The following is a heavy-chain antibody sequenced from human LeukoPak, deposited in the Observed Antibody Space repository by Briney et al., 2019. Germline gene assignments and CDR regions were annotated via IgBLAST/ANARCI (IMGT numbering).Heavy chain of an antibody. J-gene: IGHJ3*02. Sequence: SETLSLTCTVSGGSISSYYWSWIRQPAGKGLEWIGRIYTSGSTNYNPSLKSRVTMSVDTSKNQFSLKLSSVTAADTAVYYCARDSQNRWLLDALDIWGQGTMVTVSS. CDR3: ARDSQNRWLLDALDI. CDR2: IYTSGST. D-gene: IGHD2-15*01. CDR1: GGSISSYY. V-gene: IGHV4-4*07.